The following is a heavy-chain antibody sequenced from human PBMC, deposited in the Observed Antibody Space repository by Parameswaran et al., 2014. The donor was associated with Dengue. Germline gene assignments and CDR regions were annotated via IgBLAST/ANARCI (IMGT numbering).Heavy chain of an antibody. V-gene: IGHV4-4*02. D-gene: IGHD3-3*01. CDR2: IYHSGST. CDR3: ARSYDFWSGPTPTGYGMDV. J-gene: IGHJ6*02. Sequence: VRQAPGKGLEWIGEIYHSGSTNYNPSLKSRVTISVDKSKNQFSLKLSSVTAADTAVYYCARSYDFWSGPTPTGYGMDVWGQGTTVTVSS.